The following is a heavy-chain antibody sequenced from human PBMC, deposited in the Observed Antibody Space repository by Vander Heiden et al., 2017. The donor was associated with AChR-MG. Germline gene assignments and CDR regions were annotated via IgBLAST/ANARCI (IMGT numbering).Heavy chain of an antibody. J-gene: IGHJ2*01. D-gene: IGHD3-22*01. V-gene: IGHV3-30-3*01. Sequence: QVQLVESGGGVVQPGRSLRLSCAASGFTCRSYAMHWVRQAPGKGLEWVAVISYDGSNKYYADSVKGRFTISRDNSKNTLYLQMNSLRAEDTAVYYCARAGAVVVIRPYWYFDLWGRGTLVTVSS. CDR2: ISYDGSNK. CDR3: ARAGAVVVIRPYWYFDL. CDR1: GFTCRSYA.